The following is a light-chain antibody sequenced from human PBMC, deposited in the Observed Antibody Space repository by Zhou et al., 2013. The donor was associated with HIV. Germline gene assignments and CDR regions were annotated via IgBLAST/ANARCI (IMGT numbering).Light chain of an antibody. V-gene: IGKV1-5*03. Sequence: DIQMTQSPSSLSASVGDRVTITCRASQSITVYLNWFQQKSGKAPKLLIYKASTLESGVPSRFNGSGSGTEFTLTISSLQPDDFATYYCQQYNGYSGTFGQGTRLDIK. CDR1: QSITVY. J-gene: IGKJ5*01. CDR2: KAS. CDR3: QQYNGYSGT.